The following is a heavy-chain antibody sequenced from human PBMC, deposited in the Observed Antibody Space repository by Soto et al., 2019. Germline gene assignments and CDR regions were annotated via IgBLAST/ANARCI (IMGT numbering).Heavy chain of an antibody. D-gene: IGHD3-22*01. Sequence: GGSLRLSCAASGFTCSDYYMSWIRQAPGKGLEWVSYISSSGSTIYYADSVKGRFTISRDNAKNSLYLQMNSLRAEDTAVYYCARRTDYYDSSGYSRGPCDYWGQGTLVTVSS. CDR2: ISSSGSTI. CDR1: GFTCSDYY. CDR3: ARRTDYYDSSGYSRGPCDY. V-gene: IGHV3-11*01. J-gene: IGHJ4*02.